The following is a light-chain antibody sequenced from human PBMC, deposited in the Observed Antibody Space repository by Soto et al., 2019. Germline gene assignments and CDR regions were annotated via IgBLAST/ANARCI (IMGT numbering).Light chain of an antibody. CDR3: QQFDTYPLT. CDR1: QGISSA. CDR2: YAS. Sequence: AIQLTQSPSSLSASVGDRVTITCRACQGISSAFAWYQQKPGKVPKLLIYYASSLESGVPSRFSGSGSGSDFTLTISSLQPEDFATYYCQQFDTYPLTFGQGTRLEIK. J-gene: IGKJ5*01. V-gene: IGKV1-13*02.